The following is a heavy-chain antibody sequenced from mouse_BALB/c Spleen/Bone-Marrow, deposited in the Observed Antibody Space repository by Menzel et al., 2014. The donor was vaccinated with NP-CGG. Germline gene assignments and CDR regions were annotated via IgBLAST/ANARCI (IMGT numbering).Heavy chain of an antibody. D-gene: IGHD2-4*01. CDR2: ISSGSSTI. Sequence: EVKLVESGGGLVQPGGSRKVSCAASGFTFSSFGMHWVRQAPEKGLEWVAYISSGSSTIYYADTVKGRFTISSDNPKNTLFPQMTSLRYEDTVIYYGATSTMSATGYYYAMDYWGQGTSATVSS. J-gene: IGHJ4*01. CDR3: ATSTMSATGYYYAMDY. V-gene: IGHV5-17*02. CDR1: GFTFSSFG.